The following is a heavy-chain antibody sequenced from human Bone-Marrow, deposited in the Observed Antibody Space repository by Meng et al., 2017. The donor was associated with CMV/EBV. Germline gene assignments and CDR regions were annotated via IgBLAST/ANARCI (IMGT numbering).Heavy chain of an antibody. D-gene: IGHD3-16*01. Sequence: ASVKVSCKASGYTFTSYYMRWVRQAPGQGLEWMGIINPSGGSTSYAQKFQGRVTMTRDTSTSTVYMELSSLRSEDTAVYYCAREGGFPVGGMDVWGQGTTVTVSS. CDR3: AREGGFPVGGMDV. J-gene: IGHJ6*02. CDR1: GYTFTSYY. V-gene: IGHV1-46*01. CDR2: INPSGGST.